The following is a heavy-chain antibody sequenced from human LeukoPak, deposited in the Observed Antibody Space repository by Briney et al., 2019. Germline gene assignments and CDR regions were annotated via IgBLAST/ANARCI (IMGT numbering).Heavy chain of an antibody. CDR3: ARQSYCSGGSCRSYYMDV. CDR1: GYSISSGYY. Sequence: SETLSLTCTVSGYSISSGYYWGWIRQPPGKGLEWTGSIYHSGSTYYNPSLKSRVTISVDTFKNQFSLKLSTVTAADTAVYYCARQSYCSGGSCRSYYMDVWGKAT. D-gene: IGHD2-15*01. V-gene: IGHV4-38-2*02. CDR2: IYHSGST. J-gene: IGHJ6*03.